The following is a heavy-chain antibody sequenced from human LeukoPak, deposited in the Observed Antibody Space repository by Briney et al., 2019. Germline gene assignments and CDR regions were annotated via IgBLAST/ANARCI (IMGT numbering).Heavy chain of an antibody. D-gene: IGHD6-19*01. Sequence: PGGSLRLSCAASGFTFSSFWMTWVRQAPGKGLEWVANIKQDGSDRYYVGSVKGRFTISRDNAKNSLYLQMNTLRVEDTAVYYCARDESSAWYYYWGQGALVTVSS. J-gene: IGHJ4*02. CDR1: GFTFSSFW. V-gene: IGHV3-7*04. CDR2: IKQDGSDR. CDR3: ARDESSAWYYY.